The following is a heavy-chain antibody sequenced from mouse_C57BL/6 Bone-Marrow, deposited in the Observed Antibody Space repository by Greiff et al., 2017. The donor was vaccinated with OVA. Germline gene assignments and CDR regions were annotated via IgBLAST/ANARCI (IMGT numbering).Heavy chain of an antibody. Sequence: QVQLQQSGPELVKPGASVKLSCKASGYTFTSYDINWVKQRPGQGLEWIGWIYPRDGSTKYNEKFKGKPTLTVDTSSSTAYMELHSLTSEDSAVYFCARRGIYDGYFYWYFDVWGTGTTVTVSS. CDR3: ARRGIYDGYFYWYFDV. D-gene: IGHD2-3*01. J-gene: IGHJ1*03. CDR2: IYPRDGST. V-gene: IGHV1-85*01. CDR1: GYTFTSYD.